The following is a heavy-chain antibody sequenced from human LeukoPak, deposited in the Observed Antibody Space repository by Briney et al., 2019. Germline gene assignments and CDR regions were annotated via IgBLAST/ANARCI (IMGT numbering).Heavy chain of an antibody. CDR1: GFSFSTYW. D-gene: IGHD1-1*01. J-gene: IGHJ4*02. Sequence: PGGSLRLSCAASGFSFSTYWMSWVRLVPGKGLEWVANIKQDGSDKYYVDSVKGRFTISRDNAKNSLYLQMNSLRAEDTAVYYCTRGTIQLTDYWGQGTLLTVSS. CDR3: TRGTIQLTDY. V-gene: IGHV3-7*01. CDR2: IKQDGSDK.